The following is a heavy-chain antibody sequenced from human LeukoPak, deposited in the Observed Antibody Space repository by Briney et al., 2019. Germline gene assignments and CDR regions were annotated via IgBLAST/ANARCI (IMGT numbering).Heavy chain of an antibody. CDR1: GFTVSSNY. CDR2: IYSGGST. Sequence: GGSLRLSXAASGFTVSSNYMSWVRQAPGKGLEWVSVIYSGGSTYYADSVKGRFTISRDNSKNTLYLQMNSLRAEDTAVYYCAREAPRSYDFWSGYLGYWGQGTLVTVSS. CDR3: AREAPRSYDFWSGYLGY. D-gene: IGHD3-3*01. J-gene: IGHJ4*02. V-gene: IGHV3-66*02.